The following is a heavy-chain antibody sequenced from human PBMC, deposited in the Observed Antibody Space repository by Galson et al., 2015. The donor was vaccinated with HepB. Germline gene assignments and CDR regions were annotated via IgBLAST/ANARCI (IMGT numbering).Heavy chain of an antibody. CDR3: SRARGRFGELYWDY. V-gene: IGHV1-2*02. CDR2: INPKTGGT. Sequence: SVKVSCKASGYTFTDYYIHWVRQAPGRGLEWMGWINPKTGGTNYAQRLQGRATLTRDTSISTTHMEVKRLRSDDTAVYYCSRARGRFGELYWDYWGQGSLVTVSS. CDR1: GYTFTDYY. J-gene: IGHJ4*02. D-gene: IGHD3-10*01.